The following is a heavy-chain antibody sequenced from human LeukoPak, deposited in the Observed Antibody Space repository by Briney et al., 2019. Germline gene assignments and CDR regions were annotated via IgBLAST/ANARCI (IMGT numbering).Heavy chain of an antibody. D-gene: IGHD1-26*01. V-gene: IGHV3-53*01. CDR2: IYSGGST. CDR1: GLTFSNNY. CDR3: ARSVGY. Sequence: GGSLRLSCAVSGLTFSNNYISWVRQAPGKGLEWVSVIYSGGSTYYADSVKGRFTISRDNSKNTVYLQMNSLRDEDTAVYYCARSVGYWGQGTLVTVSS. J-gene: IGHJ4*02.